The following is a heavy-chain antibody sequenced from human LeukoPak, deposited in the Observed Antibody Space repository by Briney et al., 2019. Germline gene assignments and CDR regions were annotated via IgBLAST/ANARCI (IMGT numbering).Heavy chain of an antibody. D-gene: IGHD2-2*01. Sequence: SQTLSLTCTVSGGSISSGGYSWSWIRQPPGKGLEWIGYIYHSGSTYYSPSLKSRVTISVDRSKNQFSLKLSSVTAADTAVYYCARGGAYCSSTSCDGPIDYWGQGTLVTVSS. CDR2: IYHSGST. J-gene: IGHJ4*02. CDR3: ARGGAYCSSTSCDGPIDY. CDR1: GGSISSGGYS. V-gene: IGHV4-30-2*01.